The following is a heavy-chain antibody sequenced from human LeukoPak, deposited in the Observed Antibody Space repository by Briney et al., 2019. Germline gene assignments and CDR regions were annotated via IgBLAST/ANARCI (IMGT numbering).Heavy chain of an antibody. CDR2: ISWNSGSI. CDR1: GFTFDDYA. CDR3: AKDAEEYSSSSEPYYFDY. Sequence: PGGSLRLSCAASGFTFDDYAMHWVRQAPGKGLEWVSGISWNSGSIGYADSVKGRFTISRDNAKNSLYLQMNSLRAEDMALYYCAKDAEEYSSSSEPYYFDYWGQGTLVTVPS. V-gene: IGHV3-9*03. J-gene: IGHJ4*02. D-gene: IGHD6-6*01.